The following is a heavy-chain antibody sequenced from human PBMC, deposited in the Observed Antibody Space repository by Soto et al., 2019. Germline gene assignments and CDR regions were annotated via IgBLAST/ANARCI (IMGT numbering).Heavy chain of an antibody. Sequence: QVQLVQSGAEVKKPGASVKVSCKASGYTFTSYGISWVRQAPGQGLEWMGWISAYNGNTNYAQELHGRVNMTTDTSTSTAYMELRSLRSDATAVYYCARDKGDGSGSYYGYWGQGTLVTVSS. V-gene: IGHV1-18*01. J-gene: IGHJ4*02. CDR1: GYTFTSYG. CDR3: ARDKGDGSGSYYGY. D-gene: IGHD3-10*01. CDR2: ISAYNGNT.